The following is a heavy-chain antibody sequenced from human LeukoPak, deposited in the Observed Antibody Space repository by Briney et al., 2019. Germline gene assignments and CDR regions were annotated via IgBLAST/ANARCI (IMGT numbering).Heavy chain of an antibody. CDR1: GYTFTGYY. D-gene: IGHD3-22*01. CDR3: ARDTPSGDYDSSGYYDYYYMDV. Sequence: APVKVSCKASGYTFTGYYMHWVRQAPGQGLEWMGWINPNSGGTNYAQKFQGRVTMTRDTSISTAYMELSRLRSDDTAVYYCARDTPSGDYDSSGYYDYYYMDVWGKGTTVTVSS. V-gene: IGHV1-2*02. J-gene: IGHJ6*03. CDR2: INPNSGGT.